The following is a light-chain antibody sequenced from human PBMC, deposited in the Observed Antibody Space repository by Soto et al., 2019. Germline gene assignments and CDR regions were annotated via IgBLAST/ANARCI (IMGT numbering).Light chain of an antibody. CDR3: QQRSNWPGT. Sequence: IELTQSPATLSLSPGERATHSCRASQRVSSYLAWYHPKPGQAPRLLIYDASSRATGIPARFSGSGSGTDFTLTISSLEPEDFAFYYCQQRSNWPGTFGQGTKLEIK. V-gene: IGKV3-11*01. CDR2: DAS. CDR1: QRVSSY. J-gene: IGKJ2*01.